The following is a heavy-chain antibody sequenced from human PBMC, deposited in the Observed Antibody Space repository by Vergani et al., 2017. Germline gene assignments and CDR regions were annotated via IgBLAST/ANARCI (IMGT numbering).Heavy chain of an antibody. Sequence: QVQLVQSGAEVKKPGASVKVSCKAPGYTFAGYNIHWVRQAPGQGLELMGWINPNSGGTNYAQKFQGRVTMTRDTSINTAYMGLSRLRSDDTAVYYCARGWSGYSTSWFFEYWGQGTLVTVSS. CDR3: ARGWSGYSTSWFFEY. D-gene: IGHD6-13*01. CDR2: INPNSGGT. CDR1: GYTFAGYN. V-gene: IGHV1-2*02. J-gene: IGHJ4*02.